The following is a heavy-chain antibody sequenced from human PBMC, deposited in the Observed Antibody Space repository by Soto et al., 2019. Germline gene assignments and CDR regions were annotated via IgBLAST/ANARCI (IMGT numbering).Heavy chain of an antibody. V-gene: IGHV4-59*01. Sequence: SETLSLTCTVSGGSISSYYWSWIRQPPGKGLEWIGYIYYSGSTNYNPARKSRVTISVDTSKNQFSLKLSSVTAADTAVYYCARDGSSWVYYYAMDVWGQGTTVTVSS. CDR1: GGSISSYY. CDR2: IYYSGST. D-gene: IGHD6-13*01. J-gene: IGHJ6*02. CDR3: ARDGSSWVYYYAMDV.